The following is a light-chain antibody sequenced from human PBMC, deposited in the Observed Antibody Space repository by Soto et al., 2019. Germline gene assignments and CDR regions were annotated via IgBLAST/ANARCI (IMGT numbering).Light chain of an antibody. V-gene: IGKV1-39*01. Sequence: DIQMTQSPSSLSASVGDRVTITCRASQSISSYLNWYQQKPGKAPKLLIYAASSLQSGVPSRFSGSGSRTDFTLTISSLQPEDFATYDCQQSYSTPALAFGGGTKVEIK. J-gene: IGKJ4*01. CDR3: QQSYSTPALA. CDR2: AAS. CDR1: QSISSY.